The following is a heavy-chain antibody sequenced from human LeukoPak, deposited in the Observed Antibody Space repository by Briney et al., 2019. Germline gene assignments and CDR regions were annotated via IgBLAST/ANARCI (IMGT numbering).Heavy chain of an antibody. J-gene: IGHJ4*02. CDR3: AAAWYYDFWSGFPKAGFDY. CDR2: IYPGDSDT. V-gene: IGHV5-51*01. Sequence: GASLKISCKGSGYIFTSYWIGWVRQLPGKGLEWMGIIYPGDSDTRYSPSFQGQVTISADKSISTAYLQWSSLKASDTAMYYCAAAWYYDFWSGFPKAGFDYWGQGTLVTVSS. CDR1: GYIFTSYW. D-gene: IGHD3-3*01.